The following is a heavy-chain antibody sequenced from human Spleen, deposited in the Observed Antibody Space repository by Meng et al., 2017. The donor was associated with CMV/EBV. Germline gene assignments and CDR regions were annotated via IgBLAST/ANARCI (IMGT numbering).Heavy chain of an antibody. V-gene: IGHV3-30*02. CDR3: ARVRHYYDRSGYYILDY. CDR1: GFSFSNYG. D-gene: IGHD3-22*01. CDR2: IRYDGSDK. J-gene: IGHJ4*02. Sequence: GESLKISCAASGFSFSNYGMNWVRQAPGKGLEWVAFIRYDGSDKYYADSVKGRFTISRDNSKNTLYLQMNSLRAEDTAVYYCARVRHYYDRSGYYILDYWGQGTLVTVSS.